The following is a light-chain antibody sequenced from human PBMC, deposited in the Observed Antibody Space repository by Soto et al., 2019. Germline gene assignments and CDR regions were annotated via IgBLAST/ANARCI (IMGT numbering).Light chain of an antibody. CDR1: QDIRSW. V-gene: IGKV1-5*01. J-gene: IGKJ1*01. Sequence: DIQITQSPSYLSASVGDRVTITCRASQDIRSWLAWYQQKPGTAPKLLIYHASTLESGVPSRFSGSGSGTEFTLTISSLQPDDFATYYCQQYMSYSFGQGTKVDI. CDR3: QQYMSYS. CDR2: HAS.